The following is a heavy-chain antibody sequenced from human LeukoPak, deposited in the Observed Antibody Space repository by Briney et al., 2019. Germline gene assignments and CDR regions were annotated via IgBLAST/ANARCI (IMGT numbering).Heavy chain of an antibody. D-gene: IGHD1-1*01. J-gene: IGHJ4*02. CDR2: IYSGGST. V-gene: IGHV3-53*01. CDR1: GFTVSSNH. CDR3: ARGPAGYN. Sequence: GGSLRLSCAASGFTVSSNHMSWVRQAPGKGLEWVSVIYSGGSTDYADSVKGRFTVSRDNLKNTLYLQMNTLRAEDTAVYYCARGPAGYNWGQGTLVTVSS.